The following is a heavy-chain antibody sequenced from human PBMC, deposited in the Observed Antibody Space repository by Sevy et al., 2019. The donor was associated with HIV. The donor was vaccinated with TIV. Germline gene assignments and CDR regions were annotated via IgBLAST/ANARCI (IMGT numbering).Heavy chain of an antibody. CDR2: MNPNSGNT. CDR3: ATAPGYCSSTSCYRNWFDP. D-gene: IGHD2-2*02. J-gene: IGHJ5*02. V-gene: IGHV1-8*01. Sequence: ASVKVSCKASGYTFTSYDINWVRQATGQGLEWMGWMNPNSGNTGYAQKFQGRVPMTRNTSISTAYMELSSLRSEDTAVYYCATAPGYCSSTSCYRNWFDPWGQGTLVTVSS. CDR1: GYTFTSYD.